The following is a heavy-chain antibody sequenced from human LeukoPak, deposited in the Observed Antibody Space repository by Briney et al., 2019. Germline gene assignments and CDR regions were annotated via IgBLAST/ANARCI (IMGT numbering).Heavy chain of an antibody. CDR2: MSPNSGLT. J-gene: IGHJ4*02. V-gene: IGHV1-8*01. D-gene: IGHD3-16*01. Sequence: ASVTVSCKHCGYTFASYDINWVRQAPGHPLEWMGWMSPNSGLTGSAQKFQGRVAMTWNTSISTAYMRLSSLTSDDTAIYYCSRLHPGDNWGRGTLVTVSA. CDR3: SRLHPGDN. CDR1: GYTFASYD.